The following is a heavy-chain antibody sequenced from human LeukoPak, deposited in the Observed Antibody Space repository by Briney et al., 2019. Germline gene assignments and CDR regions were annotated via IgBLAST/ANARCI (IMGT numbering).Heavy chain of an antibody. CDR1: GFTFSGSA. Sequence: PGGSLKLSCAASGFTFSGSAMHWVRQASGKGLEWVGRIRSKANSYATAYAASVKGRFTISRDDSKNTAYLQMNSLKTEDTAVYYCTRGYYDSSGYSLDYWGQGTLVTVSS. CDR3: TRGYYDSSGYSLDY. J-gene: IGHJ4*02. V-gene: IGHV3-73*01. D-gene: IGHD3-22*01. CDR2: IRSKANSYAT.